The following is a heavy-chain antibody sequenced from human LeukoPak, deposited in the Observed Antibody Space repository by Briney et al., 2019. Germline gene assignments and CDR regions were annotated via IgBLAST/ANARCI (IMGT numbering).Heavy chain of an antibody. CDR1: GFTFSSYN. J-gene: IGHJ4*02. CDR2: ISSSSSYI. Sequence: GGSLRLSCAASGFTFSSYNMNWVRQAPGKGLEWVSSISSSSSYIYYADSVKGRLTISTDNTKNSLYLQMNSLRAEDTAVYYCARVPQWLVAFWGQGTLVSVSS. D-gene: IGHD6-19*01. CDR3: ARVPQWLVAF. V-gene: IGHV3-21*01.